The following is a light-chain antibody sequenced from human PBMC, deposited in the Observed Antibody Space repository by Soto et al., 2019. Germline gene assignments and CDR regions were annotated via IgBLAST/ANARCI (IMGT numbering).Light chain of an antibody. CDR2: AVT. Sequence: QSALTQPRSVSGSPGQSVTISCTGTSGDVGAYGRVSRYQHHPTKAPKLIIYAVTNRPSGVPYRFSGSKSGSTACLTISGLQAEDEADYYCCSHAGGSSWVFGGGTKVTVL. J-gene: IGLJ3*02. V-gene: IGLV2-11*01. CDR3: CSHAGGSSWV. CDR1: SGDVGAYGR.